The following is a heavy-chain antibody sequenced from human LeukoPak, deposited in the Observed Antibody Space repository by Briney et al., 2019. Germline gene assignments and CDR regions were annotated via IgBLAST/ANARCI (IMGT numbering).Heavy chain of an antibody. V-gene: IGHV3-21*01. CDR3: VRACGGDCYLDDY. CDR2: ISSSSSYI. D-gene: IGHD2-21*02. J-gene: IGHJ4*02. Sequence: GGSLRLSCAASGFTFSSYWMSWVRQAPGKGLEWVSSISSSSSYIYYADSVKGRFTISRDNAKNSLYLQMNSLRAEDTAVYYCVRACGGDCYLDDYWGQGTLVTVSS. CDR1: GFTFSSYW.